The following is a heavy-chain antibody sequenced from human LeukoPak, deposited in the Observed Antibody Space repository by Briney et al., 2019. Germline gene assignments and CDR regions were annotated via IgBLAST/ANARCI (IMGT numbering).Heavy chain of an antibody. D-gene: IGHD3-10*01. CDR1: GGSISSGGYS. CDR3: ASVPNYYGSGSYVVSH. V-gene: IGHV4-39*01. CDR2: IYYSGST. J-gene: IGHJ4*02. Sequence: PSETLSLTCAVSGGSISSGGYSWSWIRQPPGKGLEWIGSIYYSGSTYYNPSLKSRVTISVDTSKNQFSLKLSSVTAADTAVYYCASVPNYYGSGSYVVSHWGQGTLVTVSS.